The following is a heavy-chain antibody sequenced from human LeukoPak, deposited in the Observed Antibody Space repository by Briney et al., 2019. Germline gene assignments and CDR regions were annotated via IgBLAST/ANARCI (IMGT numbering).Heavy chain of an antibody. CDR3: ARMEYSGSYSSPYY. D-gene: IGHD1-26*01. J-gene: IGHJ4*02. CDR1: GYTFTGYY. CDR2: INPNSGGT. V-gene: IGHV1-2*02. Sequence: GASVKVSCKASGYTFTGYYMHWVRQAPGQGLEWMGWINPNSGGTNYAQKFQGRVTMTRDTSISTAYMELSRLRSDDTAVYYCARMEYSGSYSSPYYWGQGTLVTVSS.